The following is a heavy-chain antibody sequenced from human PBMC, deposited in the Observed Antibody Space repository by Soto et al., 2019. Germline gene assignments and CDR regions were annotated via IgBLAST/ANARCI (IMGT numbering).Heavy chain of an antibody. CDR2: IYSGGST. Sequence: GGSLRLSCAASGFTFSSYAMKWVRQAPGKGLEWVSVIYSGGSTYYADSVKGRFTISRDNSKNTLYLQMNSLRAEDTAVYYCARSSYDFWSGYPLDYYGMDVWGQGTTVTVSS. CDR1: GFTFSSYA. CDR3: ARSSYDFWSGYPLDYYGMDV. V-gene: IGHV3-53*01. D-gene: IGHD3-3*01. J-gene: IGHJ6*02.